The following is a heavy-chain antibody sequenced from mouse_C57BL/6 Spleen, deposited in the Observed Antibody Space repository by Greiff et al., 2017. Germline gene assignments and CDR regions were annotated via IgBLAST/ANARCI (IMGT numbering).Heavy chain of an antibody. Sequence: DVKLQESGPGMVTPSQSLSLTCTVTGYSITSGYDWHWIRHFPGNNLEWMGYISYSGSTNYNPSLKSRISITHDTSKNHFFLKLNSVTTEDTATYYCARGGSMDYWGQGTSATVSS. CDR1: GYSITSGYD. V-gene: IGHV3-1*01. J-gene: IGHJ4*01. CDR3: ARGGSMDY. CDR2: ISYSGST.